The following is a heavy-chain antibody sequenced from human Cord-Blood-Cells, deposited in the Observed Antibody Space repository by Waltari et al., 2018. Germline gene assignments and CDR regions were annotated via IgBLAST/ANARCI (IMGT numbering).Heavy chain of an antibody. CDR1: GSTLTELA. Sequence: QVQLVQSGAEVKKPGASVKVSCKVSGSTLTELAIPWVRQAPGKGREWMGGLDPEDGETIYAQKFQGRVTMTEDTSTDTAYMELSSLRSEDTAVYYCATRGGYYYDSSGSPGAFDIWGQGTMVTVSS. CDR2: LDPEDGET. V-gene: IGHV1-24*01. J-gene: IGHJ3*02. CDR3: ATRGGYYYDSSGSPGAFDI. D-gene: IGHD3-22*01.